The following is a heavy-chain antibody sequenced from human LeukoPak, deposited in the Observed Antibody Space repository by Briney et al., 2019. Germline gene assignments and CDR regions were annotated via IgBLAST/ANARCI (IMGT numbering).Heavy chain of an antibody. CDR3: ARDRGSSSRGVSDWFDP. J-gene: IGHJ5*02. V-gene: IGHV4-34*01. Sequence: SETLSLTCAVYGGSFSGYYWSWIRQPPGKGLEWIGEINHSGSTNYNPSLKSRVTISVDTSKNQFSLKLSSVTAADTAVFYCARDRGSSSRGVSDWFDPWGQGTLVTVSS. CDR2: INHSGST. D-gene: IGHD6-13*01. CDR1: GGSFSGYY.